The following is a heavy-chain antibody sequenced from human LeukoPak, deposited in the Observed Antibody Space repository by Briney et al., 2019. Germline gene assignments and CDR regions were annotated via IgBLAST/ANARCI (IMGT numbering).Heavy chain of an antibody. CDR1: GGSISSYY. CDR2: IYYSGST. J-gene: IGHJ6*02. V-gene: IGHV4-59*12. Sequence: SETLSLTCTVSGGSISSYYWSWIRQPPGKGLEWIGYIYYSGSTNYNPSLKSRVTISVDTSKNQFSLKLSSVTAADTAVYYCASVVPAAAAYYYGMDVWGQGTTVTVSS. CDR3: ASVVPAAAAYYYGMDV. D-gene: IGHD2-2*01.